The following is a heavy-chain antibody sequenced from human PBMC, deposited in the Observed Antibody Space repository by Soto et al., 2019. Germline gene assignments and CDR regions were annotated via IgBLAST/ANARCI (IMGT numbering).Heavy chain of an antibody. CDR1: GYTFTDYT. D-gene: IGHD2-8*01. J-gene: IGHJ4*02. V-gene: IGHV1-3*01. CDR3: ARDGGGYCTNGVCSTLLYFDY. Sequence: ASVKVSCKASGYTFTDYTIHWVRQAPGQRLGWMGWINAGNGNTNYAQKFQGRVTITTDASASTAYMELCSLRSGDTAVYYCARDGGGYCTNGVCSTLLYFDYWGQGTLVTVSS. CDR2: INAGNGNT.